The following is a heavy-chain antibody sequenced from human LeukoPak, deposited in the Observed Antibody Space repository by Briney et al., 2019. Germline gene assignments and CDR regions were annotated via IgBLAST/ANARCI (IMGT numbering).Heavy chain of an antibody. Sequence: GGSLRLSCAASGFTFDDYGMSWVRQAPGKGLEWVSGINWNGGSTGYADSVKGRFTISRDNAKNSLDLQMNSLRDEDTAVYYCARARASGRSGFDYWGQGTLVTVSS. V-gene: IGHV3-20*04. J-gene: IGHJ4*02. CDR3: ARARASGRSGFDY. CDR1: GFTFDDYG. CDR2: INWNGGST. D-gene: IGHD2-15*01.